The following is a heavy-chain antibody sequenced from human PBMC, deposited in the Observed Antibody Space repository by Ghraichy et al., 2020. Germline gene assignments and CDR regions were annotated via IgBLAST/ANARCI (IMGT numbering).Heavy chain of an antibody. J-gene: IGHJ4*02. Sequence: LTCAASGFTFNTYAINWVRQAPGKGLEWVSVISGGGRDIYYADSVKGRFTISRDNSKNTVDLQMNSLKGDDTAVYYCAKPRTGYFGGSFDFWGQGTLVTVSS. CDR1: GFTFNTYA. CDR2: ISGGGRDI. V-gene: IGHV3-23*01. CDR3: AKPRTGYFGGSFDF. D-gene: IGHD3/OR15-3a*01.